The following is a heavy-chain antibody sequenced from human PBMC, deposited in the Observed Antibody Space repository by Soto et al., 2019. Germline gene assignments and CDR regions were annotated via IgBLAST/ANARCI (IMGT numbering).Heavy chain of an antibody. Sequence: ASVKVSCKASGGTFSSYAISWVRQAPGQGLEWMGGIIPIFGTANYAQKFQGRVTITADESTSTAYMELSSLRSEDTAVYYCARDRVSGWELHPYYGMDVWGQGTTVTVSS. J-gene: IGHJ6*02. CDR3: ARDRVSGWELHPYYGMDV. CDR2: IIPIFGTA. V-gene: IGHV1-69*13. CDR1: GGTFSSYA. D-gene: IGHD1-26*01.